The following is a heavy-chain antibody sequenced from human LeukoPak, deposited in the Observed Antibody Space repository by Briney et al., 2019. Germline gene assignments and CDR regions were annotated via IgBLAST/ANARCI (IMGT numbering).Heavy chain of an antibody. CDR1: GFTFISYS. Sequence: PGGSLRLSCAASGFTFISYSLNWVRQAPGKGLEWVSFISSSSITIYYADSVKGRFTISRDNAEKSLYLQMNSLRAEDTAVYYCARDRGGSYSAIDYWGQGTLVTVSS. CDR3: ARDRGGSYSAIDY. V-gene: IGHV3-48*04. D-gene: IGHD2-15*01. CDR2: ISSSSITI. J-gene: IGHJ4*02.